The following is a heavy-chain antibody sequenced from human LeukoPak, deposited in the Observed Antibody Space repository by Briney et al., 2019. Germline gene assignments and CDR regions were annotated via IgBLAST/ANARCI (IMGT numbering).Heavy chain of an antibody. CDR2: ISSSSSTI. J-gene: IGHJ5*02. V-gene: IGHV3-48*04. Sequence: GGSLRLSCAASGFTFSSYWMSWVRQAPGKGLEWVSYISSSSSTIYYADSVKGRFTISRDNAKNSLYLQMNSLRAEDTAVYYCARAPRRNSEGWFDPWGQGTLVTVSS. CDR1: GFTFSSYW. CDR3: ARAPRRNSEGWFDP. D-gene: IGHD1-7*01.